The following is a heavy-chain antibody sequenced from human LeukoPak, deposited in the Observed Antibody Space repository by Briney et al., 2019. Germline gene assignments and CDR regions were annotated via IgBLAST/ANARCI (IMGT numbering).Heavy chain of an antibody. V-gene: IGHV4-59*01. J-gene: IGHJ4*02. Sequence: SSETLSLTCTVSGGPISSYYWSWIRQPPGKGLEWIGCTHYSGATNYNPSLKSRVTISVDTSKNQLSLKLSSVTAADTAVYYCARDRYGGNSGEFDYWGQGTLVTVSS. CDR3: ARDRYGGNSGEFDY. D-gene: IGHD4-23*01. CDR2: THYSGAT. CDR1: GGPISSYY.